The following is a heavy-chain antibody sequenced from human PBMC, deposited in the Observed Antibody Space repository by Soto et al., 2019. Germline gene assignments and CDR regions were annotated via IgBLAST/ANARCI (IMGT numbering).Heavy chain of an antibody. CDR2: ISARSSYI. J-gene: IGHJ4*02. CDR3: ARDNVPSDFFDS. D-gene: IGHD2-8*01. Sequence: PGGSLRLSCAASGFTLTNYNMNWVRPPPGKGLEWVSSISARSSYIYYSESVKGRFTISRDNANNSLYLQMNSLRAEDTAVYYCARDNVPSDFFDSWGQGTLVTVSS. CDR1: GFTLTNYN. V-gene: IGHV3-21*01.